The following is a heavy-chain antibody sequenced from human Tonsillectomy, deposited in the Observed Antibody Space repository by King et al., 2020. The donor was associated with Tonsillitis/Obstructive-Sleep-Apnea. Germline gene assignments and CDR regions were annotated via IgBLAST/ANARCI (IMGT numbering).Heavy chain of an antibody. D-gene: IGHD3-22*01. CDR3: ARHVRDYYDSSGYYLDY. CDR1: GGSISSSSYY. V-gene: IGHV4-39*01. Sequence: HLQLQESGPGLVKPSETLSLTCTVFGGSISSSSYYWGWIRQAPGKGREWIGSIYYSGRTYYNPSLKSRVTISVDTSKHQFYLKLSSVTAADTAVYYCARHVRDYYDSSGYYLDYWGQGTLVTVSS. J-gene: IGHJ4*02. CDR2: IYYSGRT.